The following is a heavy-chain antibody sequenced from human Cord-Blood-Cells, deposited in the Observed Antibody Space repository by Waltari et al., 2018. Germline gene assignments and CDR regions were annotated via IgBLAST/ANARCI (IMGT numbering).Heavy chain of an antibody. CDR3: ARGGNSGYWYFDL. CDR2: IYHSGST. D-gene: IGHD2-21*02. CDR1: GYSISSGYS. V-gene: IGHV4-38-2*01. Sequence: QVQLQESGPGLVKPSETLSLTCAVSGYSISSGYSWGWIRQPPGKGLEWIGSIYHSGSTYYNPSLKSRVTISVDTSKNQFSLKLSSVTAADTAVYYCARGGNSGYWYFDLWGRGTLVTVSS. J-gene: IGHJ2*01.